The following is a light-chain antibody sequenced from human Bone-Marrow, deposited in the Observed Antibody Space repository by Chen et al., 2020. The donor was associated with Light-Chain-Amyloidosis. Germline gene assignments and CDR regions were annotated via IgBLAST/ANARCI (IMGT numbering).Light chain of an antibody. J-gene: IGLJ2*01. CDR2: GNS. V-gene: IGLV1-40*01. Sequence: QSVLTQPPSVSGAPGQRVNISGTGSSSNIGAGYDVHWYQKLPGTAPKLLIYGNSNRPSGVPDRFSGSKSGTSASLAITGLQAEDEADYYCQSYDSSLSGSHVVFGGGTKLTVL. CDR3: QSYDSSLSGSHVV. CDR1: SSNIGAGYD.